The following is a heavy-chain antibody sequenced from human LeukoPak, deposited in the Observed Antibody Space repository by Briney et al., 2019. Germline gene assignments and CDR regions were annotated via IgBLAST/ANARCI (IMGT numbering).Heavy chain of an antibody. Sequence: PSETLSLTCSVSGGSISSYYWTWIRQPPGKGLEWIGCIYYSGSTNYNPSLKNRITISVHTSKNHFSLKLSSVTAADTAVYYCARGELVHFCSGGSCPYYMDVWGKGTTVTVSS. CDR1: GGSISSYY. D-gene: IGHD2-15*01. CDR2: IYYSGST. CDR3: ARGELVHFCSGGSCPYYMDV. J-gene: IGHJ6*03. V-gene: IGHV4-59*01.